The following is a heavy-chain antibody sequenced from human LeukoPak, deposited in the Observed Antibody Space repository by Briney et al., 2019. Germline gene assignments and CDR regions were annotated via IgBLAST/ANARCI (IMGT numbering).Heavy chain of an antibody. CDR2: IWFDGTNK. CDR3: ARSGSTFSSSDY. CDR1: GFTFGTYG. V-gene: IGHV3-33*01. Sequence: GRSLRLSCAASGFTFGTYGMPWVRQSPGRGLEWVAVIWFDGTNKYYGDSVKGRFTISRDNSKNTLYLQMNSLRAEDTAVYYCARSGSTFSSSDYWGQGTLVTVSS. J-gene: IGHJ4*02. D-gene: IGHD6-13*01.